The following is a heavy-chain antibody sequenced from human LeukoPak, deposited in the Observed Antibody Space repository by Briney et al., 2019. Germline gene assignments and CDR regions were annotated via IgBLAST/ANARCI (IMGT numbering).Heavy chain of an antibody. Sequence: QAGGSLRLSCAASGFTFSSYGMHWVRQAPGKGLVWVSRIKTDGSNTGYADSVKGRFTISRDNAKNTLYLQMNSLRAEDTAVYYCTRGFRDVWGKGTTVIVSS. CDR3: TRGFRDV. J-gene: IGHJ6*04. CDR2: IKTDGSNT. CDR1: GFTFSSYG. V-gene: IGHV3-74*01.